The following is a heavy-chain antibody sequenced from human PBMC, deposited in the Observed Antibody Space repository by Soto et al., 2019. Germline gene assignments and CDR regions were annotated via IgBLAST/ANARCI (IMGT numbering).Heavy chain of an antibody. D-gene: IGHD3-22*01. CDR2: LYYGRSA. J-gene: IGHJ4*02. Sequence: QVQLQESGPGLVKPSETQSLTCAVSGDSISTYYCMWIRQPPGKGLESIGYLYYGRSANYNPSLKSRVTLSVDTSTNQCSLTLSSMTAADTAVYYCALRRMAVVPEYWGPGTLVTVSS. CDR3: ALRRMAVVPEY. V-gene: IGHV4-59*01. CDR1: GDSISTYY.